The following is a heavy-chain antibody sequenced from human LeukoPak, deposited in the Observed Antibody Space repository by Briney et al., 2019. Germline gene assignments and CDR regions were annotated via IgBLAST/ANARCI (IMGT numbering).Heavy chain of an antibody. V-gene: IGHV1-2*02. J-gene: IGHJ4*02. Sequence: GASVTVSCKASGYTFTVYYMHWVRQAPGQGLEWMGWINPNSGGTNYAQKFQGRVTMTRDTSISTAYMELSRLRSDDTAVYYCARAAGIAAAGTPGYWGQGTLVTVSS. D-gene: IGHD6-13*01. CDR3: ARAAGIAAAGTPGY. CDR2: INPNSGGT. CDR1: GYTFTVYY.